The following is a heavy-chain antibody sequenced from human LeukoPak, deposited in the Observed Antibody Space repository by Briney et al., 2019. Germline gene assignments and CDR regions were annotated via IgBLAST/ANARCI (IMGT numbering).Heavy chain of an antibody. D-gene: IGHD5-18*01. V-gene: IGHV1-8*03. CDR3: ARGGYSYGSDY. Sequence: ASVKVSCKASGYTFTSYDINWVRQAPGQGLEWMGWMNPNRGNTGYAQKFQGRVTITRNTSISTAYMELSSLRSEDTAVYYCARGGYSYGSDYWGQGTLVTVSS. CDR2: MNPNRGNT. J-gene: IGHJ4*02. CDR1: GYTFTSYD.